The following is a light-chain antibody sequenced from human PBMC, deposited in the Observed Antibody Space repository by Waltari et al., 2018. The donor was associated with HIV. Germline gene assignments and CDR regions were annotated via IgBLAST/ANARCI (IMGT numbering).Light chain of an antibody. CDR2: EGS. CDR1: SSDIGSYKL. V-gene: IGLV2-23*01. CDR3: CSYAGSRTLV. J-gene: IGLJ2*01. Sequence: QSALTQPASVSGSPGQSIPTSCTGTSSDIGSYKLVSWYQQHPGKAPKIISYEGSKRPSGVSYRFSGSKSGNTASLTISGLQAADEADYYCCSYAGSRTLVFGGGTKLTVL.